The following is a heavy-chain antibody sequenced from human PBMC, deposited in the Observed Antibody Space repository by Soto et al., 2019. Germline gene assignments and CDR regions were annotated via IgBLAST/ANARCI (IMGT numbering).Heavy chain of an antibody. J-gene: IGHJ4*02. CDR3: ARAREDSSGWFDY. CDR1: GYIFSDNY. Sequence: QVQLVQSGAEVKQPGASMEVSCKASGYIFSDNYIHWVRQAPGQGLEWMAWINPKSGGTNYARNFQGRVTLTRDTSISTAYMDLSRLTSDDTAVYYCARAREDSSGWFDYWGQGTLVTVSS. CDR2: INPKSGGT. V-gene: IGHV1-2*02. D-gene: IGHD6-19*01.